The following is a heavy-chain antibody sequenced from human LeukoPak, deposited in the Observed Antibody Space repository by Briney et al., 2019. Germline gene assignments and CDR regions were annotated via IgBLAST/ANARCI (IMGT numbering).Heavy chain of an antibody. D-gene: IGHD3-9*01. Sequence: PGRSLRLSCTASGFTFGDYAMSWFRQAPGKGLEWVAVISYDGSGKYYAGFVKGRFAISRDNSKNTLSLQMNSLRVEDTAVYYCARVGKYDILTAFFGAFDYWGQGTLVTVSS. CDR3: ARVGKYDILTAFFGAFDY. CDR2: ISYDGSGK. CDR1: GFTFGDYA. V-gene: IGHV3-30*09. J-gene: IGHJ4*02.